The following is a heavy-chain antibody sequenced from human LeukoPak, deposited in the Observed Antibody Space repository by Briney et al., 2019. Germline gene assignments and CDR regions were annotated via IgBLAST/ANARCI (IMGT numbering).Heavy chain of an antibody. V-gene: IGHV4-31*03. CDR3: ARGNRDYYYGMDV. Sequence: SQTLSLTCTVSGGSISSGGYYWSWIRQHPGKGLEWIGYIYYSGSTYYNPSLKSRVTISVDTSKNQFSLKLSSVTAADTAVYYCARGNRDYYYGMDVWGQRTTVTVSS. CDR2: IYYSGST. D-gene: IGHD1-14*01. J-gene: IGHJ6*02. CDR1: GGSISSGGYY.